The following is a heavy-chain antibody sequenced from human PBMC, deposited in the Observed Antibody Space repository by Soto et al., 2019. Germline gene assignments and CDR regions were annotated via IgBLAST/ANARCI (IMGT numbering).Heavy chain of an antibody. J-gene: IGHJ4*02. CDR1: GGTYSIYA. Sequence: SVKVSCKDSGGTYSIYAIIWVRQATGQGFEWMGGIIPIFGTANYAQKFQGRVTITADESTSTAYMELSSLRSEDTAVYYCARGSGYDFWSGYYLLDYWGQGTLVTVSS. CDR3: ARGSGYDFWSGYYLLDY. CDR2: IIPIFGTA. V-gene: IGHV1-69*13. D-gene: IGHD3-3*01.